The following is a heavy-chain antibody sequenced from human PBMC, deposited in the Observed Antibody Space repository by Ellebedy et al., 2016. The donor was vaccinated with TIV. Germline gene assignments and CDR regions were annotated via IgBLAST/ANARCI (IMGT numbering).Heavy chain of an antibody. CDR1: GFTVTTNY. Sequence: GESLKISCAASGFTVTTNYMNWVRQAPGKGLEWVSVIFSAADGGETHYADSVKGRFTISRDNPKNSLYLQMNSLRAEDTALYYCARFEATGHSPYFDEWGQGTLVTVSS. CDR3: ARFEATGHSPYFDE. D-gene: IGHD5-12*01. J-gene: IGHJ4*02. V-gene: IGHV3-53*05. CDR2: IFSAADGGET.